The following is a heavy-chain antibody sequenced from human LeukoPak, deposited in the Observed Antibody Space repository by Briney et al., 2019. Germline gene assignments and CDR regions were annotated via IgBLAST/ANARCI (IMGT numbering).Heavy chain of an antibody. V-gene: IGHV4-31*03. D-gene: IGHD3-10*01. CDR2: IYYSGST. Sequence: PSETLSLTCTVSGGSISSGGYYWSWIRQHPGKGLEWIGYIYYSGSTYYNSSLKSRVTISVDTSKNQFSLKLSSVTAADTAVYYCASEDYYGSGVFDYWGQGTLVTVSS. CDR3: ASEDYYGSGVFDY. CDR1: GGSISSGGYY. J-gene: IGHJ4*02.